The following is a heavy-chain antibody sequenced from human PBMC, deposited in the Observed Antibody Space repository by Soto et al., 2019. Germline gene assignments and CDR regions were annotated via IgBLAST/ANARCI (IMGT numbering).Heavy chain of an antibody. CDR1: GGSVSSGSYY. Sequence: PSETLSLTCTVSGGSVSSGSYYWSWIRQPPGKGLEWIGYIYYSGSTNYNPSLKSRVTISVDTSKNQFSLKLSSVTAADTAVYYCARYSYGSSRYNWFDPWGQGTLVTVSS. J-gene: IGHJ5*02. D-gene: IGHD5-18*01. V-gene: IGHV4-61*01. CDR3: ARYSYGSSRYNWFDP. CDR2: IYYSGST.